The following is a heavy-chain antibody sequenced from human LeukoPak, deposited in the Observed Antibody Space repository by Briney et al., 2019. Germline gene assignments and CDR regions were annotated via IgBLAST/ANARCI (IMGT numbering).Heavy chain of an antibody. J-gene: IGHJ3*02. CDR1: GGTFSSYA. V-gene: IGHV1-69*13. CDR2: IIPIFGTA. Sequence: GASVKVSCKASGGTFSSYAISWVRQAPGQGLEWVGGIIPIFGTANYAQKFQGRVTITADESTSTAYMELSSLRSEDTAVYYCARDNVAGKTDAFDIWGQGTMVTVSS. D-gene: IGHD6-19*01. CDR3: ARDNVAGKTDAFDI.